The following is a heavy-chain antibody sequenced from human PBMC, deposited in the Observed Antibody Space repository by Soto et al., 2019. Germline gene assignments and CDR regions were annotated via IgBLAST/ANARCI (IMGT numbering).Heavy chain of an antibody. CDR1: GGSISSSSYY. CDR3: ARHAVPHPGEDYYHYYLDV. CDR2: IYYSGST. J-gene: IGHJ6*03. V-gene: IGHV4-39*01. D-gene: IGHD2-2*01. Sequence: PSETLSLTCTVSGGSISSSSYYWGWIRQPPGKGLEWIGSIYYSGSTYYNPSLKSRVTISVDTSKNQFSLKLSSVTAADTAVYYCARHAVPHPGEDYYHYYLDVWGKGTTVTVYS.